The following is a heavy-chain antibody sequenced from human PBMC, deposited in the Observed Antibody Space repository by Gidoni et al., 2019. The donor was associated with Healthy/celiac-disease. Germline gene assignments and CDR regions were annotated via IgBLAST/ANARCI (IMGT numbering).Heavy chain of an antibody. Sequence: EVQLVESGGGLVQPGRSLRLSCAASGFTFDDYAMHWVRQAPGKGLDLVSVISWNSGSIGYADSVKGRFTISRDNAKNSLYLQMNSLRAEDTALYYCAATYYYDSSANWYFDLWGRGTLVTVSS. V-gene: IGHV3-9*01. CDR1: GFTFDDYA. D-gene: IGHD3-22*01. CDR3: AATYYYDSSANWYFDL. CDR2: ISWNSGSI. J-gene: IGHJ2*01.